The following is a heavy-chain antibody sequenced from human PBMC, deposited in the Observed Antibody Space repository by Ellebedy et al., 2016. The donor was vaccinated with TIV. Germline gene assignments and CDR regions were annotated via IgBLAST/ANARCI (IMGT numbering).Heavy chain of an antibody. CDR3: ARLPLYYGSGSYEYFQH. D-gene: IGHD3-10*01. CDR2: IYPGDSDT. J-gene: IGHJ1*01. CDR1: GYSFTSYW. Sequence: GESLKISXKGSGYSFTSYWIGWVRQMPGKGLEWMGIIYPGDSDTRYSPSFQGQVIISADKSISTAYLQWSSLKASDTAMYYCARLPLYYGSGSYEYFQHWGQGTLVTVSS. V-gene: IGHV5-51*01.